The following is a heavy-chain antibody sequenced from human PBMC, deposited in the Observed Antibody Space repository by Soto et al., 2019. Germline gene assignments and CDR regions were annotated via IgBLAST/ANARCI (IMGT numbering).Heavy chain of an antibody. J-gene: IGHJ5*02. CDR1: GGSFSSGDYY. D-gene: IGHD2-2*02. Sequence: SETLSLTCSVSGGSFSSGDYYWSWIRQPPGKGLEWIGYIYYSGSTYYNPSLKSRVTISVDTSKNQFSLKLSSVTAADTAVYYCARLLVPAAIRFDPWGQGTLVTVSS. CDR2: IYYSGST. V-gene: IGHV4-30-4*01. CDR3: ARLLVPAAIRFDP.